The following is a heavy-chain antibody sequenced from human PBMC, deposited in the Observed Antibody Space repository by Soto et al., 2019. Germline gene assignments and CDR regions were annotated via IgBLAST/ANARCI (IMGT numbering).Heavy chain of an antibody. CDR2: ISYDGSNK. CDR3: ARISSGWYYYGMDV. V-gene: IGHV3-30-3*01. CDR1: GFTFSSYA. Sequence: GGSLRLSCAASGFTFSSYAMPWVRQAPGKGLEWVAVISYDGSNKYYADSVKGRFTISRDNSKNTLYLQMNSLRAEDTAVYYCARISSGWYYYGMDVWGQGTTVTVSS. J-gene: IGHJ6*02. D-gene: IGHD6-19*01.